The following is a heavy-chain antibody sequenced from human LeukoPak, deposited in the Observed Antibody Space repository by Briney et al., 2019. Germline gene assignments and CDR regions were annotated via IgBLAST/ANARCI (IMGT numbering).Heavy chain of an antibody. D-gene: IGHD5-24*01. V-gene: IGHV4-4*09. CDR1: GGSISSYY. Sequence: SETLSLTCTVSGGSISSYYWSWIRQPPGKGLEWIGYIYTSGSTNYNPSLKSRVTISVDTSKNQFSLKLSSVTAADTAGYYCARNGDGYNGAYFDYWGQGTLVAVSS. CDR2: IYTSGST. CDR3: ARNGDGYNGAYFDY. J-gene: IGHJ4*02.